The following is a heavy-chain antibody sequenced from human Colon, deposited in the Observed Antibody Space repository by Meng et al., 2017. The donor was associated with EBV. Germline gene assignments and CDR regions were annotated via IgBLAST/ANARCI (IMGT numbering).Heavy chain of an antibody. D-gene: IGHD4-17*01. CDR1: GDSISNNW. CDR2: IYHSGTT. Sequence: QGAVQGSGPGLVKPSGTLSLPCAVSGDSISNNWWSWVRQPPGKGLEWIGEIYHSGTTNYNPSLRSRVTISVDKSKNQFSLQLTSVTAADTAVYYCARNGDYNPGLYWGQGTLVTVSS. J-gene: IGHJ4*02. V-gene: IGHV4-4*02. CDR3: ARNGDYNPGLY.